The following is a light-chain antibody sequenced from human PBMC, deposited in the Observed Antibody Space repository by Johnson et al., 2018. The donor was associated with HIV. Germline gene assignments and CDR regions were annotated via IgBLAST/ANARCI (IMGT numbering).Light chain of an antibody. V-gene: IGLV1-51*01. J-gene: IGLJ1*01. Sequence: QSVLTQPPSVSAAPGQKVTISCSGSSSNIGNNYVSWYQQLPGTAPKLLIYDNNKRPSGIPDRFSGSKSGTSATLGITGLQTGAEADYYCGTGYRSLNGYVVGPGTQVTVL. CDR3: GTGYRSLNGYV. CDR2: DNN. CDR1: SSNIGNNY.